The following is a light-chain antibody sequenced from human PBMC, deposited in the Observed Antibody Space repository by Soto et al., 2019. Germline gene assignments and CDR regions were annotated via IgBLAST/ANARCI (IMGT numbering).Light chain of an antibody. J-gene: IGKJ1*01. CDR2: AAS. V-gene: IGKV3-11*01. CDR1: QSVSSNY. CDR3: HQRSNWPWT. Sequence: EIVLTQSPGTLYLSPGERATLSCRASQSVSSNYLAWYQQKRGQAPRLLIYAASARATGIPARFSGSGSGTDLTLTISSLEPEDFAVYFCHQRSNWPWTFGQGTKVDI.